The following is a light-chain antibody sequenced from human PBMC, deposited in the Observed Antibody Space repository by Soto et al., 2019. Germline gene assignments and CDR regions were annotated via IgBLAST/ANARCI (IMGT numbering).Light chain of an antibody. CDR2: DVS. CDR1: SSDVGRFNY. CDR3: CSYAGTYSII. Sequence: QPVLTQPRSVSGSPGQSVTISCTGTSSDVGRFNYVSWYQQRPGKAPKVMIYDVSKRPSGVPDRFSGSKSGNTASLTISGLHADDEADYYCCSYAGTYSIIFGGGTKLTVL. V-gene: IGLV2-11*01. J-gene: IGLJ2*01.